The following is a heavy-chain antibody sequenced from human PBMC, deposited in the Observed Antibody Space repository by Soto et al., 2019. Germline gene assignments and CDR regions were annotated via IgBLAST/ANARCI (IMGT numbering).Heavy chain of an antibody. V-gene: IGHV1-18*01. D-gene: IGHD5-18*01. CDR1: GYTFTSYG. J-gene: IGHJ6*02. CDR3: ARVGRRAGYSYGYRYYYYGMDV. Sequence: ASVKVSCKASGYTFTSYGISWVRQAPGQGLEWMGWISAYNGNTNYAQKLQGRVTMTTDTSTGTAYMELRSLRSDDTAVYYCARVGRRAGYSYGYRYYYYGMDVWGQGTTVTVSS. CDR2: ISAYNGNT.